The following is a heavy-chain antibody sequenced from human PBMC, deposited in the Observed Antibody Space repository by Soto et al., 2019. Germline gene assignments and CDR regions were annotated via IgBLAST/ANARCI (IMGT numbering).Heavy chain of an antibody. D-gene: IGHD3-3*01. Sequence: QVQLVQSGAEVKKPGSSVKVSCKASGGTFSSYAISWVRQAPGQGLEWMGGIIPIFGTANYAQKFQARVTITADESTSTAYMELSSLRFEDTAVYYCARILRDDYDFWSGYSAFYYGMDVWGQGTTVTVSS. CDR2: IIPIFGTA. V-gene: IGHV1-69*01. J-gene: IGHJ6*02. CDR1: GGTFSSYA. CDR3: ARILRDDYDFWSGYSAFYYGMDV.